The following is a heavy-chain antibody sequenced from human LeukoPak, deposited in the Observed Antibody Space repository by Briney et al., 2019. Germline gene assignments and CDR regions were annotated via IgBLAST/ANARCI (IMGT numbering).Heavy chain of an antibody. CDR1: GFPFSVSW. V-gene: IGHV3-74*01. D-gene: IGHD1/OR15-1a*01. CDR2: ITTDETT. Sequence: GGSLRLSCAASGFPFSVSWMHWFRQVPGKGLMWVSRITTDETTTYADSVRGRFSISRDNAKNTVCLQMNSLRVEDTAVYYCAKDWFATTDYWGQGILVTVSS. CDR3: AKDWFATTDY. J-gene: IGHJ4*02.